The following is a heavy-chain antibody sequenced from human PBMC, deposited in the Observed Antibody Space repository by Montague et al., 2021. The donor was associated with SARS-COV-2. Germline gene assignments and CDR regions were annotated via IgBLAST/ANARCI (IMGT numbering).Heavy chain of an antibody. J-gene: IGHJ4*02. CDR1: GGSLNGDH. Sequence: SETLSLTCAVYGGSLNGDHWSWIRQPPGKGLEWIGEVNHSGHTXXXVSXXXRVTMSVDTSKSQFSLKVRSVTAADTAVYYCARGPVGVAARLRYYFDQWGQGTLVTVSS. V-gene: IGHV4-34*01. D-gene: IGHD6-6*01. CDR2: VNHSGHT. CDR3: ARGPVGVAARLRYYFDQ.